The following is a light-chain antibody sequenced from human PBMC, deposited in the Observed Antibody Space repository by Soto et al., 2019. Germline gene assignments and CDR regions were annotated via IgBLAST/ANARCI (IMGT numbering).Light chain of an antibody. J-gene: IGLJ1*01. Sequence: SALTQPPSASGSPGQSVTSSCTVTSSDVGGYNYVSWYQQHPGKAPKLMIYEVSKRPSGVPDRFSGSKSGNTASLTVSGLQAEDEADYYCSSYAGSNNYVFGTGTKVTVL. CDR1: SSDVGGYNY. CDR3: SSYAGSNNYV. CDR2: EVS. V-gene: IGLV2-8*01.